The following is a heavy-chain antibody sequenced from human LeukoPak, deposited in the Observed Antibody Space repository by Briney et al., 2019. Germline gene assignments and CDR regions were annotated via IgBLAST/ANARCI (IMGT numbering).Heavy chain of an antibody. J-gene: IGHJ6*03. D-gene: IGHD3-3*01. CDR3: ARDRGYDFWSGYYYYYYMDV. Sequence: ASVKVSCKASGYTFTSYDINWVRQATGQGLEWMGWMNPNSGNTGYAQKFQGRVTMTRNTSISTAYMELSSLRSEDTAVYYCARDRGYDFWSGYYYYYYMDVWGKGTTVTVSS. V-gene: IGHV1-8*01. CDR2: MNPNSGNT. CDR1: GYTFTSYD.